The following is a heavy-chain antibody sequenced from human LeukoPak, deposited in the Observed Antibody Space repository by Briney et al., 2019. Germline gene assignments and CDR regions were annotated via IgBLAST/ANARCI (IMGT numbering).Heavy chain of an antibody. D-gene: IGHD3-22*01. CDR2: ISGSGGST. Sequence: GGSLRLSCAASGFTFSSYAMSWVRQAPGKGLEWVSAISGSGGSTYYADSVKGRFTISRDNSKNTLYLQMNSLRAEDTAVYYCAKDIVYDSSGYVGAAFDIWGQGTMVTVSS. J-gene: IGHJ3*02. CDR1: GFTFSSYA. V-gene: IGHV3-23*01. CDR3: AKDIVYDSSGYVGAAFDI.